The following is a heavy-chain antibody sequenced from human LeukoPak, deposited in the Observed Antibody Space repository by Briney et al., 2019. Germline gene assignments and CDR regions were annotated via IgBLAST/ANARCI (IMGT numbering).Heavy chain of an antibody. V-gene: IGHV4-34*01. CDR1: GFTVSSNY. Sequence: PGGSLRLSCAASGFTVSSNYMSWVRQPPGKGLEWIGEINHSGSTNYNPSLKSRVTISVDTSKNQFSLKLSSVTAADTAVYYCARVITFGGVIVPDAFDIWGQGTMVTVSS. CDR3: ARVITFGGVIVPDAFDI. D-gene: IGHD3-16*02. CDR2: INHSGST. J-gene: IGHJ3*02.